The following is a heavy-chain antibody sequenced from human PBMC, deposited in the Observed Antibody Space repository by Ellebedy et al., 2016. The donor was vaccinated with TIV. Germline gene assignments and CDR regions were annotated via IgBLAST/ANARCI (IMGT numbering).Heavy chain of an antibody. V-gene: IGHV5-51*01. Sequence: GESLKISCKGSGYSFTSYWIGWVRQMPGKGLEWMGIIYPGDSDTRYSPSFQGQVTISADKSISTAYLQWSSLKASDTAMYYCARHPVRPHDAFDIWGQGTMVTVSS. CDR3: ARHPVRPHDAFDI. CDR2: IYPGDSDT. CDR1: GYSFTSYW. J-gene: IGHJ3*02.